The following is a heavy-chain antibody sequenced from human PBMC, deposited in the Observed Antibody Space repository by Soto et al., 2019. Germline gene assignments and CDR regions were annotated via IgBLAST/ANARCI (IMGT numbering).Heavy chain of an antibody. J-gene: IGHJ4*02. D-gene: IGHD6-19*01. V-gene: IGHV1-2*02. CDR3: AREASAVLSLGY. CDR1: GYIFTGYS. CDR2: FNPNSGDT. Sequence: ASVKVSCKASGYIFTGYSMHWVRQAPGQGLEWMGWFNPNSGDTIYAQKFQGRVSLTRDTSISTAYMELSSLRSDDTALYYCAREASAVLSLGYWGQGTLVTVSS.